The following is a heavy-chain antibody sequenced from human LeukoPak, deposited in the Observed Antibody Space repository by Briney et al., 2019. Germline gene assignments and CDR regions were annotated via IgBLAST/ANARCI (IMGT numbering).Heavy chain of an antibody. J-gene: IGHJ4*02. D-gene: IGHD4-17*01. CDR2: ISYDGSNK. CDR1: GFTFSAYS. CDR3: ARDRTTVTRAWGFDY. Sequence: GGSLRLSCAASGFTFSAYSMNWVRQAPGKGLEWVAVISYDGSNKYYADSVKGRFTISRDNSKNTLYLQMNSLRAEDTAVYYCARDRTTVTRAWGFDYWGQGTLVTVSS. V-gene: IGHV3-30*03.